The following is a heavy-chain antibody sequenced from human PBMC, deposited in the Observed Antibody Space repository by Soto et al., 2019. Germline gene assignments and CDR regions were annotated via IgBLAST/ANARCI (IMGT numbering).Heavy chain of an antibody. Sequence: PSETLSLTCTVSGGSISSYYWSWIRQPPGKGLEWIGYIYYSGSTNYNPSLKSRVTISVDTSKNQFSLKLSSVTAADTAVYYCARDEAYYGSGSYYWWFDPWGQGTLVTVSS. CDR3: ARDEAYYGSGSYYWWFDP. V-gene: IGHV4-59*01. CDR1: GGSISSYY. J-gene: IGHJ5*02. CDR2: IYYSGST. D-gene: IGHD3-10*01.